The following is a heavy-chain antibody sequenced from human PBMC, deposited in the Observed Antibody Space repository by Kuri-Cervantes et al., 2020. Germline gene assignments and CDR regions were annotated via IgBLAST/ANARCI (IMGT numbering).Heavy chain of an antibody. Sequence: GESLKISCAASGFTFSSYAMRWVRQAPGKGLEWVAVISYDGSNKYYADSVKGRFTISRDNSKNTLYLQMNSLRAEDTAVYYCARECGGHPNYFDYWGQGTLVTVSS. CDR2: ISYDGSNK. CDR1: GFTFSSYA. V-gene: IGHV3-30*07. D-gene: IGHD2-21*01. J-gene: IGHJ4*02. CDR3: ARECGGHPNYFDY.